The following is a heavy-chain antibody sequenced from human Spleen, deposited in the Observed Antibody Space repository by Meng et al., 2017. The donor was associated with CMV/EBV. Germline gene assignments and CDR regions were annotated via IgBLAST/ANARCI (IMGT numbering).Heavy chain of an antibody. J-gene: IGHJ5*02. D-gene: IGHD3-3*01. CDR1: GFTFSPSS. V-gene: IGHV3-74*01. Sequence: AAAGFTFSPSSVNGVRQAPGEGLGWVSHVSSDGSSITYGDSMKGGFSISRDNTKNTVYLQMNSLRAEDTAVYYCARALLRFFNWFDPWGQGTLVTVSS. CDR3: ARALLRFFNWFDP. CDR2: VSSDGSSI.